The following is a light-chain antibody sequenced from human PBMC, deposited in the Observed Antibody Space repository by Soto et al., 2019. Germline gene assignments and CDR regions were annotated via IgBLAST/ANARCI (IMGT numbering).Light chain of an antibody. Sequence: TQPASVSGSPGQSITISCTGTSSDVGGYNYVSWYQQHPGKAPKLMIYDVSNRPSGVSNRFSGSKSGNTASLTISGLQAEDEADYYCSSYTSSSTFYVFGTGTKVTVL. CDR1: SSDVGGYNY. CDR2: DVS. J-gene: IGLJ1*01. V-gene: IGLV2-14*01. CDR3: SSYTSSSTFYV.